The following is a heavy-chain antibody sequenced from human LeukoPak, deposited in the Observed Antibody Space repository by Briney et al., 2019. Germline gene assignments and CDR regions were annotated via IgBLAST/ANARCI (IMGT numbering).Heavy chain of an antibody. D-gene: IGHD6-13*01. V-gene: IGHV4-61*02. CDR3: AAAIRAQGFFDY. Sequence: SQTLSLTCTVSGDSISSGSYYWNWIRQPAGKGLEWIGRMYTRGSTDYNPSLKSRVTISVDRSKNQFSLKLSSVTAADTAVYYCAAAIRAQGFFDYWGQGTLVTVSS. J-gene: IGHJ4*02. CDR2: MYTRGST. CDR1: GDSISSGSYY.